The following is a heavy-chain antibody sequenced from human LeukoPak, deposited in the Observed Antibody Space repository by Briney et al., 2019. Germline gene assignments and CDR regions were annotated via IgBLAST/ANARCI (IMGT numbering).Heavy chain of an antibody. CDR3: ASRPLLWWTEYFQH. CDR2: INHSGST. D-gene: IGHD3-10*01. J-gene: IGHJ1*01. Sequence: SETLSLTCAVYGGSFSGYYWSWIRQPPGKGLEWIGEINHSGSTNYNPSLKSRVTISVDTSKNQFSLKLSSVAAADTAVYYCASRPLLWWTEYFQHWGQGTLVTVSS. CDR1: GGSFSGYY. V-gene: IGHV4-34*01.